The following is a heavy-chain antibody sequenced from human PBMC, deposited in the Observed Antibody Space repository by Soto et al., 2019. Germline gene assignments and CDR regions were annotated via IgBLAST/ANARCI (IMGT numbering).Heavy chain of an antibody. V-gene: IGHV3-23*01. D-gene: IGHD3-22*01. J-gene: IGHJ4*02. CDR1: GFTFNIYA. Sequence: EVQLLESGGDLIQPGGSLRLSCAASGFTFNIYAMTWVRQAPGKGLEWVSAISRYGDFTYYADSVEGRFTISRDNSKNPLYLQMNSLRAEDTAVYYCAKDRYLDHDSRGYLFDNWGQGTLVTVSS. CDR2: ISRYGDFT. CDR3: AKDRYLDHDSRGYLFDN.